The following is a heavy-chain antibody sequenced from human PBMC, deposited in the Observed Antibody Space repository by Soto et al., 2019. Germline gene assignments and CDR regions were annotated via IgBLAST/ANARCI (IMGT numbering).Heavy chain of an antibody. V-gene: IGHV1-2*02. Sequence: QVQLVQSGAEVKKPGASVKVSCKAPRYIFTAYFMHWVRQAPGQGLEWMGWVNPNSGGTYYAQKFQGRVTMTRDTSISTAYMEVSRLRSDDTAVYYCTRRDSSGYYASDYWGQGTLVTVSS. CDR3: TRRDSSGYYASDY. D-gene: IGHD3-22*01. CDR2: VNPNSGGT. J-gene: IGHJ4*02. CDR1: RYIFTAYF.